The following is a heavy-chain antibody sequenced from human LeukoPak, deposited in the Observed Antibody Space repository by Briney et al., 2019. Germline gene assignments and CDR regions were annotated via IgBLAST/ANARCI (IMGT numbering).Heavy chain of an antibody. CDR2: INPNSGGT. CDR3: ARDSGYCGSTSCPTRLPCDC. Sequence: GASVKVSCKASGYTFTGYYMHWVRQAPGQGLEWMGWINPNSGGTNYAQKFQGRVTMTRDTSISTAYRELSRLRSDDTAVYYCARDSGYCGSTSCPTRLPCDCWGQGTLVTVSS. V-gene: IGHV1-2*02. CDR1: GYTFTGYY. D-gene: IGHD2-2*01. J-gene: IGHJ4*02.